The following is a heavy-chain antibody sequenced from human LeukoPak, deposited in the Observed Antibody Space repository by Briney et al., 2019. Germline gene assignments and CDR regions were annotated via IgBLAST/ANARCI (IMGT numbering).Heavy chain of an antibody. Sequence: GGSLRLSCAASGFTVSSNYMSWVRQAPGKGLEWVSVIYSGGSTYYADSVKGRFTISRDNSKNTLYLQMNSLRAEDTAVYYCAKGMVVVVPAALYYFDYWGQGTLVTVSS. CDR2: IYSGGST. D-gene: IGHD2-2*01. CDR1: GFTVSSNY. CDR3: AKGMVVVVPAALYYFDY. V-gene: IGHV3-66*01. J-gene: IGHJ4*02.